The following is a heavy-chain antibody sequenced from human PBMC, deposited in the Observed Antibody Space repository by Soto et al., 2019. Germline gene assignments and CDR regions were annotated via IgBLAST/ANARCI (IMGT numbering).Heavy chain of an antibody. V-gene: IGHV4-59*01. CDR1: GGSISSYY. J-gene: IGHJ5*02. Sequence: SETLSLTCTVSGGSISSYYWSWIRQPPGKGLEWIGYIYYSGSTNYNPSLKSRVTISVDTSKNQFSLNLSSMTAADTAVYYCAKFQTMVRGVHRGNWFDPWGQGTQVTVSS. D-gene: IGHD3-10*01. CDR3: AKFQTMVRGVHRGNWFDP. CDR2: IYYSGST.